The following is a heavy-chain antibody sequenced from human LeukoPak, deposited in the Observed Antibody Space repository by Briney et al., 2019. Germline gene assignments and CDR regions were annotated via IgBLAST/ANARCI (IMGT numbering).Heavy chain of an antibody. CDR2: ISPNSGGT. V-gene: IGHV1-2*02. CDR1: GYTFTGYY. CDR3: ARVSDYYDSSGYYQDHYYFDY. Sequence: ASVKVSCKASGYTFTGYYIHWVRQAPGQGLEWMGWISPNSGGTNYAQKFQGRVTMTRDTSISTAYMELSRLRSDDTAVYYCARVSDYYDSSGYYQDHYYFDYWGQGTLVTVSS. D-gene: IGHD3-22*01. J-gene: IGHJ4*02.